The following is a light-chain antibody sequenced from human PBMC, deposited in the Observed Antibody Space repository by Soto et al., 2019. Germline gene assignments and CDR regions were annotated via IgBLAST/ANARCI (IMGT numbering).Light chain of an antibody. Sequence: QSALTQPASVSGSPGQSITISCTGTSSDVGNYKYVSWYQQHPGKAPKLMIYEVSNRPSGVSNRFSGSKSGNTASLTISGLQAEDETDYYCFSYTSSGTYVFGPVTKVTVL. V-gene: IGLV2-14*01. J-gene: IGLJ1*01. CDR3: FSYTSSGTYV. CDR1: SSDVGNYKY. CDR2: EVS.